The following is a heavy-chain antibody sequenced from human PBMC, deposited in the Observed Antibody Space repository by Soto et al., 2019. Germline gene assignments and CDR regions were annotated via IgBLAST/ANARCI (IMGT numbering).Heavy chain of an antibody. CDR1: GFTVSVNY. J-gene: IGHJ4*02. CDR2: IYNGGGT. V-gene: IGHV3-53*02. Sequence: EVQLVETGGGLIQPGGSLRLSCAASGFTVSVNYMSWVRQAPGKGLEWVSVIYNGGGTYYADSVKGRFTISRENSKNTLYLQMNSLRAEDTAVYYCASTRGSAYDYWGKGTMVTVSS. CDR3: ASTRGSAYDY. D-gene: IGHD6-25*01.